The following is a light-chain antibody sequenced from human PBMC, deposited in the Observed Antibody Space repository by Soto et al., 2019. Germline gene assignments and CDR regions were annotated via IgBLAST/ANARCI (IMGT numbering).Light chain of an antibody. Sequence: QSALTQPASVSGSPGQSIAISCTGTSSDVGAYDYVSWYQQHPDKAPKLIIYEVSNRPSGVSHRFSASKYVNTATLTISGLQAEDEADYYCSSYTSSSTWVFGTGTKVTVL. CDR3: SSYTSSSTWV. CDR1: SSDVGAYDY. V-gene: IGLV2-14*03. J-gene: IGLJ1*01. CDR2: EVS.